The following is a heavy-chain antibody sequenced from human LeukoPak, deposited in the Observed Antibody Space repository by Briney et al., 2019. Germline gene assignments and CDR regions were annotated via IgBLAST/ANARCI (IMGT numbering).Heavy chain of an antibody. CDR2: IYPADSDT. J-gene: IGHJ6*03. D-gene: IGHD1-14*01. CDR1: GYRFGAYW. CDR3: AGFNNSNRFHYFMDV. V-gene: IGHV5-51*01. Sequence: GESLKISCEVSGYRFGAYWIGWVRQMSGKGLEWMGLIYPADSDTTYSPSFRGQVTMSVDNSINTAYLQWGSLEASDTGIYYCAGFNNSNRFHYFMDVWGKGTTVTVSS.